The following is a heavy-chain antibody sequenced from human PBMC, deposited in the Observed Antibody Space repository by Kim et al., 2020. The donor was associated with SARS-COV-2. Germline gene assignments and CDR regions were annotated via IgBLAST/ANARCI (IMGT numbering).Heavy chain of an antibody. D-gene: IGHD2-2*01. CDR3: VKGGNCNSNDCFGDY. V-gene: IGHV3-64D*09. Sequence: DSVKGRFTLSRDNSKNTLNLQMSSLRPEDTAVYYCVKGGNCNSNDCFGDYWGQGILVTVSS. J-gene: IGHJ4*02.